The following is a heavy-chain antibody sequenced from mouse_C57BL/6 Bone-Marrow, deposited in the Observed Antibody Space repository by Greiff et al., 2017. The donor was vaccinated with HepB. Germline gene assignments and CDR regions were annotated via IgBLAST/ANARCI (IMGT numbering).Heavy chain of an antibody. V-gene: IGHV1-64*01. CDR3: ARFGDNWDHYAMDY. Sequence: QVQLQQSGAELVKPGASVKLSCKASGYTFTSYWMHWVKQRPGQGLEWIGMIHPNSGSTNYNEKFKSKATLTVDKSSSTAYMQLSSLTSEDSAVYYCARFGDNWDHYAMDYWGQGTSVTVSA. CDR1: GYTFTSYW. CDR2: IHPNSGST. D-gene: IGHD4-1*01. J-gene: IGHJ4*01.